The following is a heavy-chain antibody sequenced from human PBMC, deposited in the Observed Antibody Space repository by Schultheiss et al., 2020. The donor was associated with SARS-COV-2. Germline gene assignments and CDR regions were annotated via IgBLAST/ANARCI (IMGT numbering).Heavy chain of an antibody. D-gene: IGHD6-13*01. CDR1: GFTFDDYG. CDR2: INWNSGTV. V-gene: IGHV3-20*04. J-gene: IGHJ4*02. Sequence: GESLKISCAASGFTFDDYGMSWVRQAPGKGLEWVSGINWNSGTVGYADSVEGRFTISRDNAKNSLYLQMNSLRAEDTALYYCAKDASHSIAAAGTDFDYWGQGTLVTVSS. CDR3: AKDASHSIAAAGTDFDY.